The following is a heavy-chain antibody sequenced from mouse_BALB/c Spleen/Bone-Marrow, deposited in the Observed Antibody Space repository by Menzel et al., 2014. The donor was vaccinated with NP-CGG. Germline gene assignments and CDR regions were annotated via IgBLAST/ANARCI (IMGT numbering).Heavy chain of an antibody. CDR1: GFTFTDYY. J-gene: IGHJ2*01. Sequence: EVKLVESGGGLVQPGGSLRLSYATSGFTFTDYYMNWVRQPPGKALEWLAFIRNKAYGYTTEYSASVKGRFTISRDNSQNILYLQMNTLRAEDSATYYCARDMGGLLFDSWGQGTTLSVSS. CDR3: ARDMGGLLFDS. V-gene: IGHV7-3*02. CDR2: IRNKAYGYTT. D-gene: IGHD1-1*01.